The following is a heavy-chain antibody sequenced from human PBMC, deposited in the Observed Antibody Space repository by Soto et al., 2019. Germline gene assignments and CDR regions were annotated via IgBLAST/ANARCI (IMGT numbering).Heavy chain of an antibody. Sequence: QVQLQESGPGLVKPSGTLSLTCAVSGGSISDNWWSWVRQPPGKGLEWIGEISHTGTTHYNPSLWSRVTISIDNSKYQFSLNLSSVTAADTAVYYSARHIAAPRTRGFDFWGQGTLVTVFS. V-gene: IGHV4-4*02. D-gene: IGHD5-12*01. J-gene: IGHJ4*02. CDR3: ARHIAAPRTRGFDF. CDR2: ISHTGTT. CDR1: GGSISDNW.